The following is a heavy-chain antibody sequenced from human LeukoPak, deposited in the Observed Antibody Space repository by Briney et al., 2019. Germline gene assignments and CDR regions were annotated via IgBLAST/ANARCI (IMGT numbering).Heavy chain of an antibody. CDR2: IYYSGST. CDR3: ARGGSHEKVGYYYYGMDV. J-gene: IGHJ6*02. Sequence: PSETLSLTCAVYGGSFSGYYWSWIRQPPGKGLEWIGYIYYSGSTNYNPSLKSRVTISVDTSKNQFSLGLTSVTAADTAVYYCARGGSHEKVGYYYYGMDVWGQGTTVTVSS. CDR1: GGSFSGYY. D-gene: IGHD2-15*01. V-gene: IGHV4-59*01.